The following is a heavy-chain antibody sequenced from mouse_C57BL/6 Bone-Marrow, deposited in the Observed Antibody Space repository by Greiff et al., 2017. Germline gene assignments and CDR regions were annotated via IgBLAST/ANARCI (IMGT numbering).Heavy chain of an antibody. CDR1: GYTFTDYE. Sequence: QVQLKQSGAELVRPGASVTLSCKASGYTFTDYEMHWVKQTPVHGLEWIGAIDPETGGTAYNQKFKGKAILTADKSSSTAYMELRSLTSEDSAVYYCTRYYYGSSGLFYFDYWGQGTTLTVSS. D-gene: IGHD1-1*01. V-gene: IGHV1-15*01. J-gene: IGHJ2*01. CDR2: IDPETGGT. CDR3: TRYYYGSSGLFYFDY.